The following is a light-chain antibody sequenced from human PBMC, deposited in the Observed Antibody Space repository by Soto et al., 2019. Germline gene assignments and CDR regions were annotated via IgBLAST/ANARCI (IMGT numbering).Light chain of an antibody. CDR3: QQYDKWPRT. Sequence: EIVMTQSPATLSVSPGERATLFCRASQSVGRKLAWYQQTRGQAPRLLIYGASTRATGVPVRFSGSGSGTEFTLTISNVQSEDFAVYHCQQYDKWPRTFGQGTKVEI. V-gene: IGKV3-15*01. J-gene: IGKJ1*01. CDR1: QSVGRK. CDR2: GAS.